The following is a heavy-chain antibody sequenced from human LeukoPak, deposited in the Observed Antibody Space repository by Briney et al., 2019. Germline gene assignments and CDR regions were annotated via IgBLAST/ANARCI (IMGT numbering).Heavy chain of an antibody. CDR3: VPKGNEGY. CDR2: ISPNGGST. CDR1: GSTFSSYN. Sequence: PGGSLRLSCAASGSTFSSYNMKWVRQAPGKGLEYVSAISPNGGSTYYADSVKGRFTISRDNSKNTLYLQMSSLRVEDTAVYYCVPKGNEGYWGQGTLVTVSS. J-gene: IGHJ4*02. D-gene: IGHD1-1*01. V-gene: IGHV3-64D*06.